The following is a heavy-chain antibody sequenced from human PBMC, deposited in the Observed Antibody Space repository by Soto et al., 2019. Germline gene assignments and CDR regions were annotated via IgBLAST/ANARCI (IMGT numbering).Heavy chain of an antibody. V-gene: IGHV3-33*01. D-gene: IGHD1-26*01. J-gene: IGHJ3*02. Sequence: GGSLRLSCAASGFTFSSYGMHWVRQAPGRGLEWVAVIWYDGSNKYYADSVKGRFTISRDNSKNTLYLQMNSLRAEDTAVYYCARANRWELLGAFDIWGQGTMVTVSS. CDR3: ARANRWELLGAFDI. CDR2: IWYDGSNK. CDR1: GFTFSSYG.